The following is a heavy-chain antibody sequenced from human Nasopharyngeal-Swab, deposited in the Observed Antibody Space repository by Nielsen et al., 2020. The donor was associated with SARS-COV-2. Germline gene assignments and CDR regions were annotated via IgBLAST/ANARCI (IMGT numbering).Heavy chain of an antibody. Sequence: GGALRLSCAASGFPFRNYAMHWVRQAPGKGLEWVAVISNDGSNKFYGDSVKGQITISRDNSKNTLYLEMNSLRTDDTAVYYCTKNLRSEYLHDAFDIWGQGTMVTVSS. V-gene: IGHV3-30*18. CDR3: TKNLRSEYLHDAFDI. D-gene: IGHD3-3*01. CDR1: GFPFRNYA. J-gene: IGHJ3*02. CDR2: ISNDGSNK.